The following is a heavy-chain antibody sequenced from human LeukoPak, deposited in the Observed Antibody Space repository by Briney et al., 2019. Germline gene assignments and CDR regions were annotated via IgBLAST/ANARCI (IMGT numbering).Heavy chain of an antibody. Sequence: SETLSLTCTVSGDSISTYYWSWIRQPPGKGLDWIAYIYHSGTTNYNPSLKSRVTISEDTSKNQGSLNLTSVTAADTAVYYCARQKYDYGANHWYFDLWGRGTLVTVSS. CDR2: IYHSGTT. D-gene: IGHD4/OR15-4a*01. CDR3: ARQKYDYGANHWYFDL. V-gene: IGHV4-59*08. CDR1: GDSISTYY. J-gene: IGHJ2*01.